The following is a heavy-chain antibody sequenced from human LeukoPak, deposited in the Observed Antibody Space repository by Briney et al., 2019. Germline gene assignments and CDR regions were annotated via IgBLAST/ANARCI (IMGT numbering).Heavy chain of an antibody. D-gene: IGHD5-18*01. CDR3: AKNGRGYSSDYFDY. CDR1: GFTFSSYA. J-gene: IGHJ4*02. CDR2: ISGSGGST. Sequence: PGGSQRLSCAASGFTFSSYAMSWVRQAPGKGLEWVSAISGSGGSTYYADSVKGRFTISRDNSKNTLYLQMNTLRAGDTAVYSCAKNGRGYSSDYFDYWGQGTLVTVSS. V-gene: IGHV3-23*01.